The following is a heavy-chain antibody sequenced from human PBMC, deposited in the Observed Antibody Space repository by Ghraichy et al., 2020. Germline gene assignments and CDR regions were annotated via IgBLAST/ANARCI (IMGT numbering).Heavy chain of an antibody. Sequence: SETLSLTCTVSGGSISSSSYYWGWIRQPPGKGLEWIGSIYYSGSTYYNPSLKSRVTISVDTSKNQFSLKLSSVTAADTAVYYCARHWVYGTTLDYWGQGTLVTVSS. D-gene: IGHD1-1*01. CDR2: IYYSGST. CDR1: GGSISSSSYY. J-gene: IGHJ4*02. CDR3: ARHWVYGTTLDY. V-gene: IGHV4-39*01.